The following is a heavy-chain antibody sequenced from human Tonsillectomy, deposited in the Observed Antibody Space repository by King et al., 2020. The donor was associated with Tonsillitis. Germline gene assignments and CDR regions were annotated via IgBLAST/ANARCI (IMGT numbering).Heavy chain of an antibody. CDR1: GVSISSYY. CDR3: ARVYVGSSGYDYVDWYFDL. J-gene: IGHJ2*01. Sequence: LQLQESGPGLVKPSETLSLTCTVSGVSISSYYWSWIRQPAGKGLEWIGRIYTSGSTNYNPSLQSRVTMSVDTSKNQFSLKLSSVTAADTAVYYCARVYVGSSGYDYVDWYFDLWGRGTLVTVSS. D-gene: IGHD3-22*01. V-gene: IGHV4-4*07. CDR2: IYTSGST.